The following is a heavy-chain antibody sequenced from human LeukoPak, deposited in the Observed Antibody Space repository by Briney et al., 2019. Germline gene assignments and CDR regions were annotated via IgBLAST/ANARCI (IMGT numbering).Heavy chain of an antibody. CDR3: AKMYYFGSGSYPNFDY. CDR2: IYYSGST. Sequence: SETLSLTCTVSGGSISSYYWGWIRQPPGKGLEWIGNIYYSGSTYYNPSLRSRVTISVDTSKNQFSLRLSSVTAADTAVYYCAKMYYFGSGSYPNFDYWGQGTLVTVSS. J-gene: IGHJ4*02. V-gene: IGHV4-39*01. D-gene: IGHD3-10*01. CDR1: GGSISSYY.